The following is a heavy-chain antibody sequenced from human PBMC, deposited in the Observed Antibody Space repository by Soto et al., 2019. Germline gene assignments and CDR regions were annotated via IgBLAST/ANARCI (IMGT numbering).Heavy chain of an antibody. D-gene: IGHD3-10*01. CDR3: ARVGFPYGTASV. CDR2: IYYSGRT. J-gene: IGHJ4*02. Sequence: QMQLQESGPGLVKPSQTLSLTCTVSGGSISSGDYYWSWIRQPPGKGLEWIGHIYYSGRTYYKPSLKSRFPTSLDTPKIQFSVRLPSVSAGDTAVYFCARVGFPYGTASVGGQGTLVTVSS. CDR1: GGSISSGDYY. V-gene: IGHV4-30-4*01.